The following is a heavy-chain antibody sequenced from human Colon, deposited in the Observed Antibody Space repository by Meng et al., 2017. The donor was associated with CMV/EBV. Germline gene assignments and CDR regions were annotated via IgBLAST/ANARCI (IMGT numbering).Heavy chain of an antibody. V-gene: IGHV6-1*01. CDR2: TYYRSKWYN. CDR1: GDSVSARSGA. CDR3: AKSLPHFDY. J-gene: IGHJ4*02. Sequence: CDSSGDSVSARSGAWNWLRQSPSRGLEWMGRTYYRSKWYNDYAVSVKSRITINPDTSKNQCSLQLTSVTPEDTAVYYCAKSLPHFDYWGQGTLVTVSS. D-gene: IGHD2-15*01.